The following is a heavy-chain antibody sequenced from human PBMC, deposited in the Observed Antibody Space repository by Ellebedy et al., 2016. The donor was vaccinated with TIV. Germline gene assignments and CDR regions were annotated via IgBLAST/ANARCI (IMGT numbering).Heavy chain of an antibody. D-gene: IGHD4-17*01. CDR1: GYTFINYA. V-gene: IGHV1-3*01. J-gene: IGHJ4*02. Sequence: AASVKVSCKASGYTFINYAIHWVRQAPGQRLEWMGWINPGNGNTKYSQKFQGRVTITRDTSANTAYMELSSLRSDDTAEYYCARGHFGDYVPGDYWGQGTLVTVSS. CDR2: INPGNGNT. CDR3: ARGHFGDYVPGDY.